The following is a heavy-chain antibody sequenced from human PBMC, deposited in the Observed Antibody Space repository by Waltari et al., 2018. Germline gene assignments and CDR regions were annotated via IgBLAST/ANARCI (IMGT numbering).Heavy chain of an antibody. CDR1: GGSISSSSYY. J-gene: IGHJ2*01. CDR2: IYYSWDT. CDR3: ARHPAMTIMLWYFDL. D-gene: IGHD2-8*01. Sequence: QLQLQESGPGLVKPSETLSLTCTVSGGSISSSSYYWGWIRQPPGKGLEWIGSIYYSWDTSYNPSLKSRVTISVDTSKNQLSLKLSSGTAADTAVYYCARHPAMTIMLWYFDLWGRGTLVTVSS. V-gene: IGHV4-39*01.